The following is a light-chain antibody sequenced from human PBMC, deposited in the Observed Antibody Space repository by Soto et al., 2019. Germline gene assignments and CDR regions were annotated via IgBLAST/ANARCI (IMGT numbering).Light chain of an antibody. V-gene: IGKV3-20*01. CDR1: QSVTGTN. CDR3: QDFAYPEWT. CDR2: DAV. Sequence: EIVLTQSPGTLSLSPGEGATLSCRASQSVTGTNLAWYQQRPGQAPRLLIYDAVRRATGIPDRFSGSGSGTDFTLTISRLEPEDFAVYYCQDFAYPEWTFGQGTKVEI. J-gene: IGKJ1*01.